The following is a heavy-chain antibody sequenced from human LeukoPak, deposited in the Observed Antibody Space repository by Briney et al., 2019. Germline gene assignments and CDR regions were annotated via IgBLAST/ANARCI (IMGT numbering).Heavy chain of an antibody. V-gene: IGHV3-48*01. CDR2: INYDGRDV. J-gene: IGHJ3*02. CDR1: GFTFSSFG. CDR3: VREGPRGLAFDI. D-gene: IGHD3/OR15-3a*01. Sequence: AGGSLRLSCAASGFTFSSFGMSWVRQAPGKGLEWVSYINYDGRDVYYADSVKGRFTISRDNSKNTLYLQMNGLRVEDTAVYYCVREGPRGLAFDIWGQGTMVTISS.